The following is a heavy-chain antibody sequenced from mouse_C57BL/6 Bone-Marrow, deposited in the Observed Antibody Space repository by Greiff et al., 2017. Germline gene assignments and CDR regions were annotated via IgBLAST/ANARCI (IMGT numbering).Heavy chain of an antibody. D-gene: IGHD1-1*01. CDR3: AILSSYVDLYFDV. CDR1: GFTFSDYY. V-gene: IGHV5-12*01. Sequence: VQLVESGGGLVQSGGSLKLSCAASGFTFSDYYMYWVRQTPEKRLEWVAYISNGGGSTYYPDTVKGRFTISIDNAKTTLYLQLSRLKSEDTAMYYCAILSSYVDLYFDVWCTGTTVTVSS. J-gene: IGHJ1*03. CDR2: ISNGGGST.